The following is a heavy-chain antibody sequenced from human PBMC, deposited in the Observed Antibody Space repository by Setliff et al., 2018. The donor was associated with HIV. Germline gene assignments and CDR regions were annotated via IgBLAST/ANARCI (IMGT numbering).Heavy chain of an antibody. D-gene: IGHD4-4*01. Sequence: GASVKVSCKTSGGTFSSYAISWVRQAPGQGLEWMGGIIPILGIANYAQKFQGRVTITTDELMTTAYMELSSLRSEDTAVYYCARDTELAYVDYWGQGTLVTVSS. CDR2: IIPILGIA. CDR3: ARDTELAYVDY. J-gene: IGHJ4*02. CDR1: GGTFSSYA. V-gene: IGHV1-69*10.